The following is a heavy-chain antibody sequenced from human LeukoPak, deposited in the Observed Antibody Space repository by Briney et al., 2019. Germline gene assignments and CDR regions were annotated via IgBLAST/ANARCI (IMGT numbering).Heavy chain of an antibody. V-gene: IGHV1-2*02. Sequence: ASVKVSCKASGYTFTGHYMHWVRQAPGQGLEWMGWMNPNSGGTNYAQKFQGRVTMTRDTSISTAYMELSRLRSDDTAVYYCARGSGSYFAEYFQHWGQGTLVTVSS. CDR3: ARGSGSYFAEYFQH. CDR1: GYTFTGHY. J-gene: IGHJ1*01. CDR2: MNPNSGGT. D-gene: IGHD1-26*01.